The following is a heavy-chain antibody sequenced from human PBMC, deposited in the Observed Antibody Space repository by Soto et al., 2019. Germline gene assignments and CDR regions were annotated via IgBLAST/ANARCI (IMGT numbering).Heavy chain of an antibody. V-gene: IGHV3-74*01. CDR2: ISSDGSST. J-gene: IGHJ6*02. Sequence: GGSLRLSXAASGFTFSDDWIHWVRQAPGKGLVWVSRISSDGSSTSYADSVKGRFTISRDNAKNTLYLQMNSLRAEDTAVYYCARGAYCSDGICYTHYYYPMDVWGQGTTVTVPS. CDR3: ARGAYCSDGICYTHYYYPMDV. D-gene: IGHD2-15*01. CDR1: GFTFSDDW.